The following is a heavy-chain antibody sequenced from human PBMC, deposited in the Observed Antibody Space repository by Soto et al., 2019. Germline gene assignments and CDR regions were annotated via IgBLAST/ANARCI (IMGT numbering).Heavy chain of an antibody. CDR2: IYYSGST. D-gene: IGHD3-3*01. J-gene: IGHJ3*02. CDR3: AGGVHYVFGVVTWGAFDI. CDR1: GGSISSGGYY. Sequence: QVQLQESGPGLVKPSQTLSLTCTVSGGSISSGGYYWSWIRQHPGKGLEWIGYIYYSGSTYYNPFLQRRVNLSVDQSKNPFSLKLSFGTGPEPGGYYRAGGVHYVFGVVTWGAFDIWGQGTMVTVSS. V-gene: IGHV4-31*09.